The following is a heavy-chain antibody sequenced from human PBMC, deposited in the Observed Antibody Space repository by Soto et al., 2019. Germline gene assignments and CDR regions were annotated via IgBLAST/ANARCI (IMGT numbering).Heavy chain of an antibody. Sequence: GGSLRLSCAASCFSFRDYDINWVRQRKGKGLEWVSALGAARDPYYVGSVKGRFSVSRDNAQNSLFLQMNNLRVDDTAVYFCARAYLGRLPRRADYYYAMDVWGRGTTVTVSS. J-gene: IGHJ6*02. CDR2: LGAARDP. CDR1: CFSFRDYD. V-gene: IGHV3-13*05. D-gene: IGHD1-26*01. CDR3: ARAYLGRLPRRADYYYAMDV.